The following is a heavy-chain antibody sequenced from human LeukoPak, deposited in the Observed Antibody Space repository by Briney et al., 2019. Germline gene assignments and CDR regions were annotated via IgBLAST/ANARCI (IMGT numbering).Heavy chain of an antibody. Sequence: SETLSLTCTVSGVSITSSSYYWGWIRQPPGKGPEWIGSIHYGANTYRNPSLKSRVTISMDTSKNHFSLSLSSVTAADTAVYYCARNDAKMVTVDYWGQGTLVAVSS. D-gene: IGHD2-21*02. CDR1: GVSITSSSYY. CDR3: ARNDAKMVTVDY. J-gene: IGHJ4*02. V-gene: IGHV4-39*02. CDR2: IHYGANT.